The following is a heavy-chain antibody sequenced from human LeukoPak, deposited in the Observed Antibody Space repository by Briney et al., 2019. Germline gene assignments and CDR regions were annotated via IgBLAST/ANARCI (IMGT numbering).Heavy chain of an antibody. CDR2: IYYSGSI. V-gene: IGHV4-39*01. J-gene: IGHJ4*02. CDR3: ARHLEYGGNCFFES. Sequence: PSETLSLTCTVSGGSISAISGGPYYLGWIRQPPGKGLEWIGSIYYSGSIFYNPSLQSRVTISVDTSRNQFSLKLSSVTAADTAVYYCARHLEYGGNCFFESWGQGTLVTVSS. CDR1: GGSISAISGGPYY. D-gene: IGHD4-23*01.